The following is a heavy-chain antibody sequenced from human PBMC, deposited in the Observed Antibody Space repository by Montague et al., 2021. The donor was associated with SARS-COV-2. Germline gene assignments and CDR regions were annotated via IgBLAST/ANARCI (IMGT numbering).Heavy chain of an antibody. J-gene: IGHJ3*01. Sequence: SETLSLTCAVYSGSFSDYYWTWIRQPPGKGLEWIGEINHTGSATYNPSLKSRVTLSVDTSKNQFSLKLQSVTAADTAVYYCARGQVTIFGMLIFIHAAGHLDGWGQGTSVTVSS. CDR3: ARGQVTIFGMLIFIHAAGHLDG. V-gene: IGHV4-34*01. CDR1: SGSFSDYY. D-gene: IGHD3-3*01. CDR2: INHTGSA.